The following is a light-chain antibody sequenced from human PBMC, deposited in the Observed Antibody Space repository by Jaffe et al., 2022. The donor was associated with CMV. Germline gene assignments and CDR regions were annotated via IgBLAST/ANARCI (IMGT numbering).Light chain of an antibody. J-gene: IGLJ1*01. CDR2: GNN. V-gene: IGLV1-40*01. CDR3: QSYDNSLSAYV. Sequence: QSVLTQPPSMSGAPGQRATISCTGSSSNIGGGYDVHWYQQLPGTAPKLLIYGNNNRPSGVPDRFSGSKSGTSASLAITGLQAEDEADYYCQSYDNSLSAYVFGSGTKVTVL. CDR1: SSNIGGGYD.